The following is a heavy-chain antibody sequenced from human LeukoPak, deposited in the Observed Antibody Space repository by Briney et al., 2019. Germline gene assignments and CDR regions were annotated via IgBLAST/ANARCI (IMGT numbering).Heavy chain of an antibody. D-gene: IGHD2-8*01. CDR3: ARDYCTNGVCYPWTD. J-gene: IGHJ4*02. CDR1: GYTFTDYY. Sequence: ASVKVSCKASGYTFTDYYYHWVRQAPGQRLEWLGWISGNNGVTNFAQEFQGRVTLTRDTSISTVYMELSRLRSEDTAVYYCARDYCTNGVCYPWTDWGQGTLVTVSS. V-gene: IGHV1-2*02. CDR2: ISGNNGVT.